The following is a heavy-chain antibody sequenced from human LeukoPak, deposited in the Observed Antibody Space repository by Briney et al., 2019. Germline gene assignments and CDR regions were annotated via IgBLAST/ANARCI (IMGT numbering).Heavy chain of an antibody. V-gene: IGHV3-11*01. CDR3: ARDRGIVGSGFYYNDY. CDR2: ITNTGSTV. CDR1: GFSLSDYY. Sequence: GGSLRLSCAVSGFSLSDYYMSWLRQAPGKGLEWISYITNTGSTVLYADSVKGRFTISRDNAENSLYLQMNSLRAEDTAVYYCARDRGIVGSGFYYNDYWGQGTLVTVSS. D-gene: IGHD3-22*01. J-gene: IGHJ4*02.